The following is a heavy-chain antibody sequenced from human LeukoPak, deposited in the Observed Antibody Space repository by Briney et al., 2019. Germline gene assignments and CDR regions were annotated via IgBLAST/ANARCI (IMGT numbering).Heavy chain of an antibody. V-gene: IGHV4-30-4*08. CDR2: IYFSGST. D-gene: IGHD3-10*01. J-gene: IGHJ5*02. CDR1: GVSVGSGDYF. CDR3: ARVLLAGFDP. Sequence: QVQLRESGPGLVRPSQTLSLTCTVSGVSVGSGDYFWSWIRQPPGKGLEWIGYIYFSGSTDSNPSLESRVTVSIDTSKNQFSLKLSSVTAADTAVYYCARVLLAGFDPWGQGTLVTVSS.